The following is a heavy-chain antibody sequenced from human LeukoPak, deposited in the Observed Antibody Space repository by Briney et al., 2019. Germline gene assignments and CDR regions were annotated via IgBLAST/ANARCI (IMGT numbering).Heavy chain of an antibody. Sequence: SGPTLVNPTQTLTLTCTFSGFSLSTSGMCVSWIRQPPGKALEWLARIDWDDDKYYHTSLKTRLTISKDTSKNQVVLTMTNMDPVDTATYYCARMNYYYYYMDVSGKGTTVTVSS. CDR3: ARMNYYYYYMDV. J-gene: IGHJ6*03. CDR2: IDWDDDK. CDR1: GFSLSTSGMC. V-gene: IGHV2-70*11.